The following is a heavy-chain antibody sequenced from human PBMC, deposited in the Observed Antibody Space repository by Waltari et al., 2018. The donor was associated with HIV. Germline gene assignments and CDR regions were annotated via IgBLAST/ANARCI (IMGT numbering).Heavy chain of an antibody. V-gene: IGHV1-2*02. CDR2: VNPHNGDT. Sequence: QVQLVQSGAEVKKPGGSVRGSCKAAGYPFTDYYTHWIRQDSGKGLEWRGWVNPHNGDTTYAQKFQGRVTMTRDTSISTIYMDLSGLTTDDTAVFYCARDRVAGVRRNGNDFWGQGTLVTVSS. J-gene: IGHJ4*02. D-gene: IGHD2-8*01. CDR1: GYPFTDYY. CDR3: ARDRVAGVRRNGNDF.